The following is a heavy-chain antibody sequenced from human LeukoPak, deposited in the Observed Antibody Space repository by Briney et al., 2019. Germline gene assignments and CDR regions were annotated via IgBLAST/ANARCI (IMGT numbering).Heavy chain of an antibody. Sequence: GGSLRLSCEASGFTFSSYGMHWVRQAPGKGLEWVAVISFDGSNKYYADSVKGRFTISRDNSKNTLYLQMNSLRAEDTAVYYCARDWYDNSDAFDIWGQGTMVTVSS. CDR2: ISFDGSNK. J-gene: IGHJ3*02. CDR1: GFTFSSYG. D-gene: IGHD3-9*01. CDR3: ARDWYDNSDAFDI. V-gene: IGHV3-30*03.